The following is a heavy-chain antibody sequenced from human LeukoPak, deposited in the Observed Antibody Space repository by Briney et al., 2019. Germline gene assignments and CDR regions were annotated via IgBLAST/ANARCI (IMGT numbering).Heavy chain of an antibody. J-gene: IGHJ3*02. D-gene: IGHD5-24*01. CDR1: GGSFSGYY. Sequence: PSETLSLTCAVYGGSFSGYYWSWIRQPPGKGLEWIGEINHSGSTNYNPSLKSRVTISADTSKDQSSLKLIAVTAADTAMYYCARERRDGYKDSAFDIWGQGTMVTVSS. V-gene: IGHV4-34*01. CDR3: ARERRDGYKDSAFDI. CDR2: INHSGST.